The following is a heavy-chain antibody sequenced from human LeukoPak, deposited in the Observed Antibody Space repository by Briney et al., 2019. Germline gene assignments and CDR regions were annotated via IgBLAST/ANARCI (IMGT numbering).Heavy chain of an antibody. CDR2: IYNSGAKI. CDR1: GLTFSTYS. D-gene: IGHD6-19*01. Sequence: GGSLRLSCAVSGLTFSTYSMTWVRQGPGKGLEWVSSIYNSGAKIFYAGSVKGRFTISRDNFKNMLYLQMNSLRVEDTAVYYCAKDVAPDSGWDLDYWGQGTLVTVSS. V-gene: IGHV3-23*01. J-gene: IGHJ4*02. CDR3: AKDVAPDSGWDLDY.